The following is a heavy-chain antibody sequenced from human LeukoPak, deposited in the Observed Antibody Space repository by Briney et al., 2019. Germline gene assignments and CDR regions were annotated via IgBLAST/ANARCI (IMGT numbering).Heavy chain of an antibody. CDR2: ISSSSSYI. Sequence: GGSLRLSCAASGFTFSSYSMNWVRQAPGKGLEWVSSISSSSSYIYYADSVKGRFTISRDNAKNSLYLQMNSLRAEDTAVYYCARDQRYSGSYDLFDYWGQGTLVTVSS. CDR1: GFTFSSYS. CDR3: ARDQRYSGSYDLFDY. V-gene: IGHV3-21*01. J-gene: IGHJ4*02. D-gene: IGHD1-26*01.